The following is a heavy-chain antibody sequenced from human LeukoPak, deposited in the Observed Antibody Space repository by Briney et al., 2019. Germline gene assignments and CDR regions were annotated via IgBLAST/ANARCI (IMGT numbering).Heavy chain of an antibody. CDR3: ARDPERTYYYGSGSSSSHNWFDP. CDR2: IKQDGSEK. CDR1: GFTFSSYW. V-gene: IGHV3-7*01. D-gene: IGHD3-10*01. Sequence: PGGSLRLSCAASGFTFSSYWMSWVRQAPGKGLEWVANIKQDGSEKYYVDSVKGRFTISRDNAKNSLYLQMNSLRAEDTAVYYCARDPERTYYYGSGSSSSHNWFDPWGQGTLVTVSP. J-gene: IGHJ5*02.